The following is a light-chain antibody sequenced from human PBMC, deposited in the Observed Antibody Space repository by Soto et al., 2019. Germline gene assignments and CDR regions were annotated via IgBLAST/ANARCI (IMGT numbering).Light chain of an antibody. J-gene: IGKJ1*01. V-gene: IGKV3-20*01. CDR2: GAS. Sequence: EIVLTQSPGTLSLSPGERATLSCRASHSVSINLAWYQQKPGQPPRLLIYGASSRATGIPARFSGSGSGTDFTLTISRLEPEDFAVYYCQQYGSSPRTFGQGTKVDIK. CDR1: HSVSIN. CDR3: QQYGSSPRT.